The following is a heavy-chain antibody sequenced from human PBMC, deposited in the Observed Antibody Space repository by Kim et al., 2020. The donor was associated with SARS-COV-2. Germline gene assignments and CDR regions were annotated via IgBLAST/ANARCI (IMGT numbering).Heavy chain of an antibody. J-gene: IGHJ5*02. V-gene: IGHV3-9*01. CDR3: AGGGADFGDYAWFDP. CDR2: ISRSSGRK. CDR1: GFTFDDYA. D-gene: IGHD4-17*01. Sequence: GGSLRLSCSTSGFTFDDYAMHWVRQPPGKGLEWVSGISRSSGRKGYADSVKGRFNISRDNAKTSLSLQMNSLTVEDTALYYCAGGGADFGDYAWFDPWGQGTLVTVSS.